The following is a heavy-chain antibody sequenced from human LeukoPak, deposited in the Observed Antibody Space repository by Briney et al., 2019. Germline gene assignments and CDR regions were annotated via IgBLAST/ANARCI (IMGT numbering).Heavy chain of an antibody. CDR3: ARDSVEMATSDAFDI. CDR1: GFTFSSYS. V-gene: IGHV3-48*01. CDR2: ISSSSSTI. D-gene: IGHD5-24*01. Sequence: GGSLRLSCAASGFTFSSYSMNWVRQAPGKGLEWVSYISSSSSTIYYACSVKGRFTISRDTAKNSPYLQMNSLRAEDTAVYYCARDSVEMATSDAFDIWGQGIMVTVSS. J-gene: IGHJ3*02.